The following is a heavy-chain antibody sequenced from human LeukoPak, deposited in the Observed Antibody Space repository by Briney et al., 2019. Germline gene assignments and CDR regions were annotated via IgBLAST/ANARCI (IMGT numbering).Heavy chain of an antibody. V-gene: IGHV4-34*01. CDR2: INHSGST. D-gene: IGHD3-10*01. CDR3: ARHRGFIGAFDI. J-gene: IGHJ3*02. CDR1: GGPFSGFY. Sequence: SETLSLTCAVYGGPFSGFYWSWIRQSPGKGLEWVGEINHSGSTNSNPSLKSRVTTSVDTSKNQFSLKLNSVTAADTAKYYCARHRGFIGAFDIWGQGTIVTVSS.